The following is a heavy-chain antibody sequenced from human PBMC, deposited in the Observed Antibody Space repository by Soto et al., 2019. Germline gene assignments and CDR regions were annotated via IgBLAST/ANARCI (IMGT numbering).Heavy chain of an antibody. V-gene: IGHV3-33*01. Sequence: GGSLRLSCAASGFFFKNYAMHWVRLSPGKGLEWVAYLFYDGSNENYADSVKGRFSVSRDNSEGMLFLQMNNLRVEDTGAYFCARAMTMTLARIFGMDVWGQGTTVTVSS. CDR2: LFYDGSNE. D-gene: IGHD3-3*01. CDR1: GFFFKNYA. CDR3: ARAMTMTLARIFGMDV. J-gene: IGHJ6*02.